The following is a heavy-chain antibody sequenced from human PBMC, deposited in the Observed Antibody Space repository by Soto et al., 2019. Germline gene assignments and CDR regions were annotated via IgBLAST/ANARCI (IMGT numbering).Heavy chain of an antibody. CDR2: INPSGGST. Sequence: QVQLVQSGAEVKKPGASVKVSCKASGYTFTSYYMHWVRQAPGQGLEWMGIINPSGGSTSYAQKFQGRVTMTRDTSTSTVYMELSSLGSEDTAVYYCARDLEMATIRNAFDIWGQGTMVTVSS. D-gene: IGHD5-12*01. CDR3: ARDLEMATIRNAFDI. J-gene: IGHJ3*02. V-gene: IGHV1-46*01. CDR1: GYTFTSYY.